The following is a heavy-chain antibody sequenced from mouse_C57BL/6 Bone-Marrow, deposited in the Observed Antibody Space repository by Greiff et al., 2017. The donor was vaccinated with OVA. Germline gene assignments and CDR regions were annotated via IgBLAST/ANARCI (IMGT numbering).Heavy chain of an antibody. CDR3: ARRRNGYDGFAY. J-gene: IGHJ3*01. CDR2: IYPGSGST. CDR1: GYTFTSYW. V-gene: IGHV1-55*01. Sequence: VKLQQPGAELVKPGASVKMSCKASGYTFTSYWITWVKQRPGQGLEWIGDIYPGSGSTNYNEKFKSKATLTVDTSSSTAYMQLSSLTSEDSAVYYCARRRNGYDGFAYWGQGTLVTVSA. D-gene: IGHD2-2*01.